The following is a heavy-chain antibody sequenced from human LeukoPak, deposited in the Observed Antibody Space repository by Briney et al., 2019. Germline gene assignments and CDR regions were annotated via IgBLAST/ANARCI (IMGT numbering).Heavy chain of an antibody. CDR3: ARRATSERGYSYGLDY. D-gene: IGHD5-18*01. CDR1: GFTFCNAW. Sequence: GGSLRLSCAASGFTFCNAWMSWVRQAPGKGLEWVGRIKSKTDGGTTDYAAPGKGRFTISRDDSKHTLYLQMNTLRAEDTAVYYCARRATSERGYSYGLDYWGQGALVTVSS. J-gene: IGHJ4*02. CDR2: IKSKTDGGTT. V-gene: IGHV3-15*01.